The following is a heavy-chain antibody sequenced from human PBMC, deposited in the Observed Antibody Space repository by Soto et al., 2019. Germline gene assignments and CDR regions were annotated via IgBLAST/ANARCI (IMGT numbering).Heavy chain of an antibody. CDR2: FDLEDGET. V-gene: IGHV1-24*01. CDR1: GYTLTELS. CDR3: ATDRWSGSYLYYYGMDV. Sequence: ASVKVSCKVSGYTLTELSMHWVRQAPGKGLEWMGGFDLEDGETIYAQKFQGRVTMTEDTSTDTAYMELSSLRSEDTAVYYCATDRWSGSYLYYYGMDVWGQGTTVTVSS. D-gene: IGHD1-26*01. J-gene: IGHJ6*02.